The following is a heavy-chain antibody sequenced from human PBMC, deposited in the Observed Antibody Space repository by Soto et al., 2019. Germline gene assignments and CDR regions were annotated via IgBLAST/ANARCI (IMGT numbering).Heavy chain of an antibody. Sequence: ASVKVSXKASGYTFTSYYMHWVRQAPGQGLEWMGIINPSGGSTSYAQKFQGRVTMTRDTSTSTVYMELSSLRSEDTAVYYCARVTAMDHFDYWGQGTLVTVSS. J-gene: IGHJ4*02. CDR1: GYTFTSYY. CDR3: ARVTAMDHFDY. V-gene: IGHV1-46*03. D-gene: IGHD5-18*01. CDR2: INPSGGST.